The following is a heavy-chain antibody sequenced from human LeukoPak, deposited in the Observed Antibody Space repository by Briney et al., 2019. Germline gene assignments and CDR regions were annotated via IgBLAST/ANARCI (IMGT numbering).Heavy chain of an antibody. CDR1: GFTFDDYA. D-gene: IGHD2-21*02. CDR3: ARVCGGDCYDPNFDY. Sequence: GGSLRLSCAVSGFTFDDYAMHWVRLVPGKGLEWVSGISWNSDTIGYGDSVKGRFTISRDNAKNSLYLQMNSLRAEDTAVYYCARVCGGDCYDPNFDYWGQGTLVTVSS. J-gene: IGHJ4*02. CDR2: ISWNSDTI. V-gene: IGHV3-9*01.